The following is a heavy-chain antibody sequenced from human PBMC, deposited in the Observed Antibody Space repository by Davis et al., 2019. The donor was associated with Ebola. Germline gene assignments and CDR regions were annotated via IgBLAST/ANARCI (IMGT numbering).Heavy chain of an antibody. CDR1: GGTFSSYA. CDR3: ARSLCSGGSCYSSGFDY. J-gene: IGHJ4*02. CDR2: IIPIFGTA. D-gene: IGHD2-15*01. V-gene: IGHV1-69*13. Sequence: SVKVSCKASGGTFSSYAISWVRQAPGQGLEWMGGIIPIFGTANYAQKFQGRVTITADESTSTAYMELSSLRSEDTAVYYCARSLCSGGSCYSSGFDYWGQGTLVTVSS.